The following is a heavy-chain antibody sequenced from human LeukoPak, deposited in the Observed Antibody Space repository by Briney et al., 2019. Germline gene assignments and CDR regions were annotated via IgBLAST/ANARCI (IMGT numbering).Heavy chain of an antibody. J-gene: IGHJ4*02. V-gene: IGHV1-24*01. Sequence: GASVKVSCKVSGYTLTELPIHWGRQAPGKGLEWMGGFDTDDGETVYAQMFQGTVTMTEDTSSDTASMELSSLRSEDTAVYYCATGTSGSYYVGIVRPIDYWGQGTLVTVSS. D-gene: IGHD1-26*01. CDR1: GYTLTELP. CDR2: FDTDDGET. CDR3: ATGTSGSYYVGIVRPIDY.